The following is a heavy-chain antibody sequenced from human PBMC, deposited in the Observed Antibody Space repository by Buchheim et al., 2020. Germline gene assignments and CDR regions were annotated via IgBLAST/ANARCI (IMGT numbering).Heavy chain of an antibody. J-gene: IGHJ6*02. CDR3: VRDSREYTTSWKFYFYGMGV. V-gene: IGHV3-30*03. CDR1: GFSFSSFG. D-gene: IGHD6-6*01. CDR2: IPYDGSNK. Sequence: QVQLVESGGGVVQPGRSLRLSCVASGFSFSSFGMHWVRQAPGKGLEWVAVIPYDGSNKYYADSVRGRFTISRDSSTNTLYLQMTSLRAENTAVYYCVRDSREYTTSWKFYFYGMGVWGQGTT.